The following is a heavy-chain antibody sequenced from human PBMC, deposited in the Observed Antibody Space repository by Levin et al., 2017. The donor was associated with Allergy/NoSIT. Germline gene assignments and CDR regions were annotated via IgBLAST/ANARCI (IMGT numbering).Heavy chain of an antibody. CDR3: AREGGYSGYEFDY. Sequence: GGSLRLSCAASGFTFSSYAMHWVRQAPGKGLEWVAVISYDGSNKYYADSVKGRFTISRDNSKNTLYLQMNSLRAEDTAVYYCAREGGYSGYEFDYWGQGTLVTVSS. V-gene: IGHV3-30-3*01. CDR2: ISYDGSNK. D-gene: IGHD5-12*01. J-gene: IGHJ4*02. CDR1: GFTFSSYA.